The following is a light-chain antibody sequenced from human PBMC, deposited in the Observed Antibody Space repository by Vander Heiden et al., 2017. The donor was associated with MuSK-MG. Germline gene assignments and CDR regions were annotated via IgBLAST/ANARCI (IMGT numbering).Light chain of an antibody. Sequence: DIQMTQSPSSLSPSVGDRVTISCRARQSISIYLNWYQQKPGKAPKLLIYGATSVQSGVALRFSGSGSGKDFTLTSSSLQPEYAATYYWQQSDTSPITFGQGTQMEIK. V-gene: IGKV1-39*01. CDR1: QSISIY. CDR2: GAT. J-gene: IGKJ5*01. CDR3: QQSDTSPIT.